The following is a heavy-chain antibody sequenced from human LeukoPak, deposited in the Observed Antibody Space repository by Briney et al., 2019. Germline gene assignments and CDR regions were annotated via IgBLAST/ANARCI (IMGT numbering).Heavy chain of an antibody. CDR3: GKHTSHHASGSYADY. J-gene: IGHJ4*02. CDR2: ISGGGSTT. V-gene: IGHV3-23*01. D-gene: IGHD3-10*01. CDR1: GFTFSSYA. Sequence: GGSLRLSCAASGFTFSSYAMSWVRQAPGKGLEWVSVISGGGSTTYYSDSVKGRFTISRDNSKNALYLQMNSLRADDTAVYYCGKHTSHHASGSYADYWGQGTLVTVSS.